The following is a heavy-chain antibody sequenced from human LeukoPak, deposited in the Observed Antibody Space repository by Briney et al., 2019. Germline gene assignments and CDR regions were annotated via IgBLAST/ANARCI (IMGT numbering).Heavy chain of an antibody. CDR3: ARRFGELSAFDI. V-gene: IGHV4-34*01. CDR1: DESLSGYY. CDR2: INRSGST. D-gene: IGHD3-10*01. Sequence: SDTLSLTCSVYDESLSGYYWGWFRQPTGKGLEWIGEINRSGSTNYNPSLMSRVTISVDTSKSQFSLKLSSVTAADTAVYYCARRFGELSAFDIWGQGTMVTVSS. J-gene: IGHJ3*02.